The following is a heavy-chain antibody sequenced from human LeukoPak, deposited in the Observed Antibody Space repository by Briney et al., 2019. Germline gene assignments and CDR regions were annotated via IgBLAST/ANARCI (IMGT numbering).Heavy chain of an antibody. D-gene: IGHD3-22*01. CDR2: INPNSGGT. CDR1: GYTFTGYY. V-gene: IGHV1-2*06. J-gene: IGHJ4*02. Sequence: GASVKVSCKASGYTFTGYYMHWVLQAPGQGLEWMGRINPNSGGTNYAQKFQGRVTMTRDTSISTAYMELSRLRSDDTAVYYCARDPRPYYYDSSGYWYYFDYWGQGTLVTVSS. CDR3: ARDPRPYYYDSSGYWYYFDY.